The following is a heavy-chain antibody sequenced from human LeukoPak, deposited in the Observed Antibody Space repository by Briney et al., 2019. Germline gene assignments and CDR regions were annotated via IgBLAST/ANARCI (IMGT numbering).Heavy chain of an antibody. J-gene: IGHJ5*02. CDR2: IYYSGNT. D-gene: IGHD6-19*01. V-gene: IGHV4-59*08. CDR3: ARAQAVALGHWFDP. Sequence: SETLSLTCTVSGGSISSYYWSWIRQPPGKGREWMGYIYYSGNTNYNPSLKSRVTISVDTSKNQFSLKLSSVTAADTAVYYCARAQAVALGHWFDPWGQGTLVTVSS. CDR1: GGSISSYY.